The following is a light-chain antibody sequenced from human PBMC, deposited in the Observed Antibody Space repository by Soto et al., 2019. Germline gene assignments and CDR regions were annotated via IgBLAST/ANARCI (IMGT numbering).Light chain of an antibody. J-gene: IGLJ1*01. V-gene: IGLV2-14*01. CDR1: SSDVGDYNY. Sequence: QSALTQPASVSGSPGQSIALSCTGTSSDVGDYNYVSWYQQHPDKAPKLMIYEVSNRPSGVSSRFSGSKSGDTASLTISGLQAEDEADYYCSSYTSSGTYVFGTGTKVTVL. CDR2: EVS. CDR3: SSYTSSGTYV.